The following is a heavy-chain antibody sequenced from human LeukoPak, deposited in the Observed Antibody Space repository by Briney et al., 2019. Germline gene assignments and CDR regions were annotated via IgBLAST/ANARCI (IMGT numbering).Heavy chain of an antibody. J-gene: IGHJ4*02. V-gene: IGHV1-69*06. CDR3: ARDLPYSGSYLLDY. Sequence: SVKVSCKASGGTFSSYAISWVRQAPGQGLEWMGGIIPIFGTASYAQKFQGRVTITADKSTTTAYMELSSLRSEDTAVYYCARDLPYSGSYLLDYWGQGTLVTVSS. CDR2: IIPIFGTA. CDR1: GGTFSSYA. D-gene: IGHD1-26*01.